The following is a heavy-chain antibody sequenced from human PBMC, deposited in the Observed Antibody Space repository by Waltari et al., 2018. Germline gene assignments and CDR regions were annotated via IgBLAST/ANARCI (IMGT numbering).Heavy chain of an antibody. V-gene: IGHV1-69*05. D-gene: IGHD4-17*01. Sequence: QVQLVQSGAEVKKPGSSVKVSCKASGGTFSSYAISWVRQAPGQGLEWMGGIIPIFGTANYAQKFQGRVTMTTDTSTSTAYMELRSLRSDDTAVYYCARVTTVTTEGGGQFDLWGRGTLVTVSS. CDR1: GGTFSSYA. J-gene: IGHJ2*01. CDR2: IIPIFGTA. CDR3: ARVTTVTTEGGGQFDL.